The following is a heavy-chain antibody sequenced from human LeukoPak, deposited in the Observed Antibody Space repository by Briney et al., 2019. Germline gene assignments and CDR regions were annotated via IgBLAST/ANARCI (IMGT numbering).Heavy chain of an antibody. CDR1: GFTFSSYW. J-gene: IGHJ4*02. CDR2: ISGSGGST. D-gene: IGHD1-26*01. V-gene: IGHV3-23*01. CDR3: AKDHAPYSGSYYRFYPFDY. Sequence: PGGSLRLSCVASGFTFSSYWMSWVRQAPGKGLEWVSAISGSGGSTYYADSVKGRFTISRDNSKNTLYLQMNSLRAEDTAVYYCAKDHAPYSGSYYRFYPFDYWGQGTLVTVSS.